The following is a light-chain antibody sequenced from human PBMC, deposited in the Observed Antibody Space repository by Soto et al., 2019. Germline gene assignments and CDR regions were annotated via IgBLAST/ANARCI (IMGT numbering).Light chain of an antibody. J-gene: IGKJ5*01. CDR3: QRRSRWSIT. CDR2: DAS. V-gene: IGKV3-11*01. CDR1: QSVSSY. Sequence: EIVMTQSPATLSLSPGERATLSCRASQSVSSYLAWHQQKPGQAPRLLFCDASSGASGIAGWFSGSGSGTDSPIIISIVDPEDFVFYYQQRRSRWSITFGQGTRLEI.